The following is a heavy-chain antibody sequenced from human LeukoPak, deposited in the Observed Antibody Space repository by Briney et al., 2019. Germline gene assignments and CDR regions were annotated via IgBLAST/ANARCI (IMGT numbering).Heavy chain of an antibody. Sequence: SQTLSLTCTVSGGSISSGSYYWSWIRQPAGKGLEWIGRIYTSGSTNYNPSLKSRVTISVDTSKNQFSLKLSSVTAADTAVYYCARGSAYYDILTGYRPPYGMDVCGQGTTVTVSS. CDR2: IYTSGST. V-gene: IGHV4-61*02. CDR1: GGSISSGSYY. J-gene: IGHJ6*02. D-gene: IGHD3-9*01. CDR3: ARGSAYYDILTGYRPPYGMDV.